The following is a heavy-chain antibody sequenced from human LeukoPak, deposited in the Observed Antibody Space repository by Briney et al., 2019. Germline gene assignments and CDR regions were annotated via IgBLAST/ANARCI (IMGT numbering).Heavy chain of an antibody. CDR2: IGSSGSTV. CDR1: GFSFSSYE. Sequence: PGGSLRLSCAASGFSFSSYEMNWVRQAPGKGLEWVSYIGSSGSTVYYADSVKGRFTISRDNAKNSLYLQMNSLRDEDTAVYYCARDTLLYADSPDAFDMWGQGTTVTVSS. J-gene: IGHJ3*02. V-gene: IGHV3-48*03. D-gene: IGHD4-17*01. CDR3: ARDTLLYADSPDAFDM.